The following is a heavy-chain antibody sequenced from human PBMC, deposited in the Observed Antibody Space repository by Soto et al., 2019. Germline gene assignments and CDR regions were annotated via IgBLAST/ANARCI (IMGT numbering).Heavy chain of an antibody. Sequence: GGSLRLSCAASGFTFSSYAMSWVRQAPGKGLEWVSAISGSGGSTYYADSVKGRFTISRDNSKNTLYLQMNSLRAEDTAVYYCASNRQEVVSSLINMDVWGKGTTVTVSS. CDR2: ISGSGGST. J-gene: IGHJ6*03. CDR3: ASNRQEVVSSLINMDV. V-gene: IGHV3-23*01. CDR1: GFTFSSYA. D-gene: IGHD2-15*01.